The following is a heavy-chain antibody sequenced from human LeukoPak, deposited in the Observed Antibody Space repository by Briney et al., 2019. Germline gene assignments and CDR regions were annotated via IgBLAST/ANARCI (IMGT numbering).Heavy chain of an antibody. J-gene: IGHJ3*02. V-gene: IGHV3-7*04. Sequence: GGSLRLSCAASGFTFSTSWMSWVRQTPGKGLEWVASIKQDGSEKYYVDSVRGRSTISRDNAKNSLSLQMNSLRAEDTAVYYCARAWQWAFDIWGQGTMVTVSS. CDR3: ARAWQWAFDI. CDR2: IKQDGSEK. D-gene: IGHD2-8*01. CDR1: GFTFSTSW.